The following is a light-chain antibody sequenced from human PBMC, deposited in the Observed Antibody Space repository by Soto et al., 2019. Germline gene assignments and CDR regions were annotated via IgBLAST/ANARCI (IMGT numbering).Light chain of an antibody. V-gene: IGLV1-40*01. CDR2: GSS. CDR1: SSNIGAGYD. J-gene: IGLJ1*01. CDR3: QSYDTSLNVSYV. Sequence: QSVLTQPPSVSGAPGQRVTISCTGSSSNIGAGYDVHWYQQLPGTAPKLLIYGSSNRPSGVPDRFSGSKSGTSASLAITGLQDEDEADYSCQSYDTSLNVSYVFGTGTKLTVL.